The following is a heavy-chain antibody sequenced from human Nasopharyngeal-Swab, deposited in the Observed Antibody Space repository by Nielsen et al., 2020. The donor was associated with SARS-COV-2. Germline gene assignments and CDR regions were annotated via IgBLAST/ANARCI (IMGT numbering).Heavy chain of an antibody. CDR1: GYTLTELS. CDR2: FDPEDGET. J-gene: IGHJ4*02. D-gene: IGHD5-12*01. Sequence: ASVKVSCKVSGYTLTELSMHWVRQAPGKGLEWMGGFDPEDGETIYAQKFQGRVTMTRDTSTSTVYMELSSLRSEDTAVYYCARDGVATLDYWGQGTLVTVSS. CDR3: ARDGVATLDY. V-gene: IGHV1-24*01.